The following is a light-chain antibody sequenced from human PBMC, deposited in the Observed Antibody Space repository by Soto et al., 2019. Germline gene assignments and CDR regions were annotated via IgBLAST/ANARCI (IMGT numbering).Light chain of an antibody. Sequence: EVGLTQSPVTLSLAPGERATLSCRASQSVSGYLAWYQKNTGKAPRLLIYDVSNRATGIPARLSGSGYGTDLTITISSLETEDFAIYYCQQRNYWQVTFGQGTRLEIK. CDR2: DVS. CDR3: QQRNYWQVT. J-gene: IGKJ5*01. V-gene: IGKV3-11*01. CDR1: QSVSGY.